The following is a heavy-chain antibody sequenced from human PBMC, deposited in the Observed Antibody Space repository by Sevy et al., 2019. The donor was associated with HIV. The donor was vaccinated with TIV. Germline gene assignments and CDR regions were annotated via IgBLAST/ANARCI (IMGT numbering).Heavy chain of an antibody. CDR3: ARESPSDWYLDS. D-gene: IGHD6-19*01. CDR2: IFSDGITT. Sequence: GGSLRLSCAASGFAFSNSGMHWVGQSPGKGLEWVASIFSDGITTYYGNSVKGRFTVFRDNSKSTLYLQMNSLGVEDTAVYYCARESPSDWYLDSWGQGAQVTVSS. J-gene: IGHJ4*02. V-gene: IGHV3-33*01. CDR1: GFAFSNSG.